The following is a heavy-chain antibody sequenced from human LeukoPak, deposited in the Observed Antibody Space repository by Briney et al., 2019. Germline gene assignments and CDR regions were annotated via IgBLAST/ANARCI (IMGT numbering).Heavy chain of an antibody. V-gene: IGHV5-51*01. CDR1: GYRFTSYW. J-gene: IGHJ6*02. CDR3: ATTLGNCGGGCYSPYYYYGMDV. Sequence: GESLKISCKGSGYRFTSYWIGWVRQMPGKGLEWMGIIYPGDSDTRYSPSFQGQVTISADQSISTAYVQWSSLKASDTAMYYCATTLGNCGGGCYSPYYYYGMDVWGQGTTVTVSS. D-gene: IGHD2-21*02. CDR2: IYPGDSDT.